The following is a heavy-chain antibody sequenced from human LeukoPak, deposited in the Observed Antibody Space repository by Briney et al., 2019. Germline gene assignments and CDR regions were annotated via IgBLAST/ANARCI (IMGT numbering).Heavy chain of an antibody. Sequence: ASVKVSCKASGYTFTSYGISWVRQAPGQGLEWLGGISAYNGKTNYAQKLQGRVTMTTDTFTSTAYMELRSLRSDDTAVYYCAREQYYDFWSGYFNYYYYGMDVWGQGTTVTVSS. CDR1: GYTFTSYG. D-gene: IGHD3-3*01. CDR3: AREQYYDFWSGYFNYYYYGMDV. V-gene: IGHV1-18*01. J-gene: IGHJ6*02. CDR2: ISAYNGKT.